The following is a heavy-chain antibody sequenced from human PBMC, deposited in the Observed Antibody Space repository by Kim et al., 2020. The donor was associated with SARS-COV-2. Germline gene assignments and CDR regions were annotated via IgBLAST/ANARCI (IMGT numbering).Heavy chain of an antibody. CDR1: GGSLSTYY. D-gene: IGHD6-13*01. CDR2: ISSSGST. CDR3: ARHRSYAGNPYWYFEL. J-gene: IGHJ2*01. V-gene: IGHV4-59*08. Sequence: SETLSLTCTVSGGSLSTYYWSWIRQPPGKGLEWIGYISSSGSTNYNPSLKSRVTISVDTSKSQFSLNLDSLTAADTALYFCARHRSYAGNPYWYFELWGRGTPVTVSS.